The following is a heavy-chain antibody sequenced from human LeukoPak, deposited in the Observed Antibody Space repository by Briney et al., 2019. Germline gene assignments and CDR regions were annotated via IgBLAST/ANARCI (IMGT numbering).Heavy chain of an antibody. CDR1: GFTFSSYG. V-gene: IGHV3-30*18. J-gene: IGHJ4*02. CDR3: ANLYGDSGLDY. CDR2: ISYDGINK. D-gene: IGHD4-17*01. Sequence: PGGSLRLSCAASGFTFSSYGMHWVRRPPGKGLEWVAVISYDGINKYHADSVKGRSTISRDNSKNTLYLQMNSLRAEDTALYYCANLYGDSGLDYWGQGTLVTVSS.